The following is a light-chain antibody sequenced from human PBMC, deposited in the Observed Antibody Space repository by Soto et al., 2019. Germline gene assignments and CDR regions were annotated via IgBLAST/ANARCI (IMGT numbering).Light chain of an antibody. V-gene: IGLV2-14*01. CDR2: EVR. Sequence: QSALTQPASVSGSPGQSITISCTGTTSDVGGYNYVSWHQHHPGKAPKLMIHEVRYRPSGVSNRFSGSKSGNTASLTISGLQAEDEADYYCSSYTSSGTLVFGGGTKLTVL. CDR3: SSYTSSGTLV. J-gene: IGLJ3*02. CDR1: TSDVGGYNY.